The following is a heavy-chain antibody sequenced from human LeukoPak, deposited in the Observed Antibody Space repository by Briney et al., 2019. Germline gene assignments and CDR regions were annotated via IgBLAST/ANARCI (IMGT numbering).Heavy chain of an antibody. CDR3: ARERGGSSGHYQH. D-gene: IGHD1-26*01. CDR1: GLTFSYHW. J-gene: IGHJ1*01. V-gene: IGHV3-7*01. Sequence: GGSLRLSCVASGLTFSYHWMSWVRQAPGKGLEWVANVKEDGSEKYYVDSVKGRFTISRDNAKNSLYLQMNSLRAEDTAVYYCARERGGSSGHYQHWGQGTLVTVSS. CDR2: VKEDGSEK.